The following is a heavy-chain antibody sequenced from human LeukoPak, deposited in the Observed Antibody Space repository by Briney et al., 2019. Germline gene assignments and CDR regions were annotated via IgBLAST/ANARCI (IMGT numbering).Heavy chain of an antibody. CDR1: GFTFRGDW. D-gene: IGHD6-6*01. V-gene: IGHV3-7*01. CDR2: INQEGSEH. Sequence: GGSLRLSCAASGFTFRGDWMTWVRQAPGKGLEWVASINQEGSEHYYVDSVKCRSTISRDNAKNSLQMQMNSLRAEDTAVYYCARSIVLAGISGRWGQGTLVTVSS. CDR3: ARSIVLAGISGR. J-gene: IGHJ4*02.